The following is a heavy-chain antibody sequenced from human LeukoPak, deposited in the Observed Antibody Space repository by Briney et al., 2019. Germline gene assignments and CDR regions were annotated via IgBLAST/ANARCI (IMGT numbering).Heavy chain of an antibody. Sequence: GGSLRLSCAASGFTFSSYALSWVRQPPGKGLEWVAAISGSGGNTYYADSVKGRFTISRENSKHTLYLQMNGLTAADTAVYYRATRRNYDMLTGYSTPIDNSGHGAPGTVSS. CDR2: ISGSGGNT. CDR1: GFTFSSYA. CDR3: ATRRNYDMLTGYSTPIDN. V-gene: IGHV3-23*01. D-gene: IGHD3-9*01. J-gene: IGHJ4*01.